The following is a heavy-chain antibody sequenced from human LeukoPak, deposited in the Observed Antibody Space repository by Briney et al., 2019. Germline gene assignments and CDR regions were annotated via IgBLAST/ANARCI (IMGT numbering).Heavy chain of an antibody. V-gene: IGHV3-64*01. D-gene: IGHD6-13*01. CDR3: ARYSSGSCYDY. Sequence: GGSLRLSCAASGFTFTTYAMHWVRQAPGRGREYVSAISTDGGGTYYANSVKGRFTISRDNSKNTLYLQMGSLRVEDMVVYYCARYSSGSCYDYWGQGTLVTVSS. CDR2: ISTDGGGT. CDR1: GFTFTTYA. J-gene: IGHJ4*02.